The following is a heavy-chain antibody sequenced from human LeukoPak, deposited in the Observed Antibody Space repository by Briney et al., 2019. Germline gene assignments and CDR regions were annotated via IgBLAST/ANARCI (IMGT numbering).Heavy chain of an antibody. CDR2: IYYSGST. J-gene: IGHJ4*02. CDR1: GGPISSYY. V-gene: IGHV4-59*01. D-gene: IGHD6-13*01. CDR3: ARVVIAAAGLYYFDY. Sequence: SETLSLTCTVSGGPISSYYWSWIRQPPENGLEWIGYIYYSGSTNYNPSLKSRVTISVDTSKNQFSLKLSSVTAADTAVYYCARVVIAAAGLYYFDYWGQGTLVTVSS.